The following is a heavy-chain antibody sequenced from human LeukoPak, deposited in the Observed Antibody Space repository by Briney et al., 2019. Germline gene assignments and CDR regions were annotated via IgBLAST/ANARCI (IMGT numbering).Heavy chain of an antibody. CDR1: GHSISSGYY. Sequence: SETLSLTCTVSGHSISSGYYWGWVRQPPGKGLEWIGTVYHTGSTYYNPSLKSRVTMSLDTSKNHFSLKVISVTAADTAVYYCARKGRGWASDAFDIWGQGTIVTVSS. J-gene: IGHJ3*02. CDR2: VYHTGST. CDR3: ARKGRGWASDAFDI. V-gene: IGHV4-38-2*02. D-gene: IGHD6-19*01.